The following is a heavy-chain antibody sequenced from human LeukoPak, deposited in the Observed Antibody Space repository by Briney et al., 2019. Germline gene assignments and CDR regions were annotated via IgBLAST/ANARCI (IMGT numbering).Heavy chain of an antibody. Sequence: GESLKISCKGSGYTFTNYWIGWVRQMPGKGLEWMGIIYPGDSERKYNPSLQGQVTISADKSISTVYLQWSSLKASDTAIYYCARIEGSTFDYWGQGTPVTVSS. V-gene: IGHV5-51*01. CDR1: GYTFTNYW. CDR2: IYPGDSER. J-gene: IGHJ4*02. CDR3: ARIEGSTFDY.